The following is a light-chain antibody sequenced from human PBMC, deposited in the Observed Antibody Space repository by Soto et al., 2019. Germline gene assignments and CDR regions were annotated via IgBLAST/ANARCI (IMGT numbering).Light chain of an antibody. CDR1: SSDVGGYNY. V-gene: IGLV2-14*01. Sequence: QSALTQPASVSGSPGQSITISCTGTSSDVGGYNYVSWYQQHPDKAPKLMIYEVSNRPSGVSNRFSGSKSGNTASLTISGLQAEDEADYHCSLYTTNRVLFGGGTKLTVL. J-gene: IGLJ2*01. CDR3: SLYTTNRVL. CDR2: EVS.